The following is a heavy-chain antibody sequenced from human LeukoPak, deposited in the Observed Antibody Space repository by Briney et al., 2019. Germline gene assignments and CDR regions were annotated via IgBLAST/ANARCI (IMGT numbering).Heavy chain of an antibody. V-gene: IGHV3-64D*06. Sequence: SCKASGYTFTSYAMHWVRQAPGKGLEYVSAISSNGGSTYYADSVKGRFTISRDNSKNTLYLQMSSLRAEDTAVYYCVKDTLKDDFWSGYYWALPGYWGQGTLVTVSS. D-gene: IGHD3-3*01. CDR2: ISSNGGST. CDR1: GYTFTSYA. J-gene: IGHJ4*02. CDR3: VKDTLKDDFWSGYYWALPGY.